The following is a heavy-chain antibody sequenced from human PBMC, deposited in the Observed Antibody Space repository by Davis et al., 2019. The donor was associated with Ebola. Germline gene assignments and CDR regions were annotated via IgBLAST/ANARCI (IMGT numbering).Heavy chain of an antibody. CDR3: ARSTWMGATPLDY. CDR1: GFNFRTYA. Sequence: PGGSLRLSCVASGFNFRTYAIHWVRQAPGKGLKWVAVISHDGTNKYYADSVEGRFTVSRDNSKNTVYLEMNGLRPEDTSQYYCARSTWMGATPLDYWGQGTLLTVSS. V-gene: IGHV3-30-3*01. CDR2: ISHDGTNK. D-gene: IGHD1-26*01. J-gene: IGHJ4*02.